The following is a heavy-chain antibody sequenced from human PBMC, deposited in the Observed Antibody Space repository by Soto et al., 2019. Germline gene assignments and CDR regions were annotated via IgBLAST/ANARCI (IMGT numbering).Heavy chain of an antibody. D-gene: IGHD4-4*01. J-gene: IGHJ5*02. CDR2: ISAYNGNT. CDR3: ARDPSRLQIHNWFDP. CDR1: GYTFTSYG. Sequence: QVQLVQSGAEVKKPGASVKVSCKASGYTFTSYGISWVRQAPGQGLEWMGWISAYNGNTNYAQKLQGRVTVTTDTSTSTAYMELRSLRSDDTAVYYCARDPSRLQIHNWFDPWGQGTLVTVSS. V-gene: IGHV1-18*01.